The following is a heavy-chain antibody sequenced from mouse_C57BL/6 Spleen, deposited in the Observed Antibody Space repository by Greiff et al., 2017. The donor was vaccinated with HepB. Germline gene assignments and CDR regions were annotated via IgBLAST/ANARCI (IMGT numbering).Heavy chain of an antibody. CDR1: GYAFSSYW. D-gene: IGHD4-1*01. CDR3: ARDGTGVYFDY. V-gene: IGHV1-80*01. J-gene: IGHJ2*01. CDR2: IYPGDGDT. Sequence: QVQLKESGAELVKPGASVKISCKASGYAFSSYWMNWVKQRPGKGLEWIGQIYPGDGDTNYNGKFKGKATLTADKSSSTADMQLSSLTSEDSAVYFCARDGTGVYFDYWGQGTTLTVSS.